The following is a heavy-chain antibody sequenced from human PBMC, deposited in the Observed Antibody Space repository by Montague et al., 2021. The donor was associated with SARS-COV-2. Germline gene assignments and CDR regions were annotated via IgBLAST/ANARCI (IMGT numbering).Heavy chain of an antibody. CDR1: GGSFSDSH. J-gene: IGHJ4*02. V-gene: IGHV4-34*01. CDR2: VNQSGST. Sequence: SETLSLTCAVYGGSFSDSHWRWLRQPPGKGLEWIGEVNQSGSTKYNPSLKSRVTISVDTSKNQFSLKLSSLTAADTAVYYCARGQSGITMIVVAILGVEFYFDNWGQGTLGTGSS. CDR3: ARGQSGITMIVVAILGVEFYFDN. D-gene: IGHD3-22*01.